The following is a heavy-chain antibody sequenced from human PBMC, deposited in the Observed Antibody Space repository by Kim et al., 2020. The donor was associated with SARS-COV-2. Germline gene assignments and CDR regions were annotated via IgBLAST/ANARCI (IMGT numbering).Heavy chain of an antibody. CDR3: GTVFEH. J-gene: IGHJ4*02. D-gene: IGHD2-8*02. CDR2: YHEGIGT. Sequence: YHEGIGTSYAESVKGRFTISRDTAKNILYLQMNSLTAEDTAVYYCGTVFEHWGQGTLVTVSS. V-gene: IGHV3-74*01.